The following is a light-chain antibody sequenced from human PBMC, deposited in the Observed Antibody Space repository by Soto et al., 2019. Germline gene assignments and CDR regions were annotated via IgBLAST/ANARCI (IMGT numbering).Light chain of an antibody. V-gene: IGLV2-14*01. CDR3: SSYTSSSSYV. Sequence: QSALTQPASVSGSPGQSITISCTGTSSYVGGYNYVSWYQQHPGKAPKLMIYDVSNWPSGVSNRFSGSKSGNTASLTISGLQAEDEADYYCSSYTSSSSYVFGTGTKVTVL. CDR1: SSYVGGYNY. J-gene: IGLJ1*01. CDR2: DVS.